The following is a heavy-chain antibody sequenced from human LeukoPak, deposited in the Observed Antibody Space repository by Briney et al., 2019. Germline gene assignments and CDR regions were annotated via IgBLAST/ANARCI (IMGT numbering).Heavy chain of an antibody. D-gene: IGHD4-23*01. CDR1: GFTFSSYA. CDR2: ISSNGGST. V-gene: IGHV3-64D*06. CDR3: VKVSVTTVVTSSFDY. Sequence: PGGSLRLSCSASGFTFSSYAIHWVRQAPGKGLEYVSAISSNGGSTYYADSVKGRFTISRDNSKNTLYLQMSSLRAEDTAVYYCVKVSVTTVVTSSFDYWGQGTLVTVSS. J-gene: IGHJ4*02.